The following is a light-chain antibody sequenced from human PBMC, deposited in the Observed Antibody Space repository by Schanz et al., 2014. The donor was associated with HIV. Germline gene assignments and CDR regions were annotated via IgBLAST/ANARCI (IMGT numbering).Light chain of an antibody. CDR1: NNDIGSYTY. Sequence: QSVLTQPASVSGSPGQSITVSCTGTNNDIGSYTYVAWYQQHPGKAPKLLLYDVNIRVRPSGVSDHFSGSKSGNMAYLTISALQAEDEADYYCASYTTSHTFVFGTGTKLTVL. CDR2: DVNIR. V-gene: IGLV2-14*03. CDR3: ASYTTSHTFV. J-gene: IGLJ1*01.